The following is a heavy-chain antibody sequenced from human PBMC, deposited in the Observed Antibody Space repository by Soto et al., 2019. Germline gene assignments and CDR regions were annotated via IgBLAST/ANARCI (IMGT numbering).Heavy chain of an antibody. CDR3: ARVSYGGVTTGEIDY. Sequence: QVQLVQSGAEVKKPGASVKVSCKASGYTFTNYGISWVRQAPGQGLEWMGWISAYNGNTNYAQKLQGRVTMTTDTSKSTAYMEMRSLRSDDTAVYYCARVSYGGVTTGEIDYWGQGTLVTVSS. V-gene: IGHV1-18*01. CDR1: GYTFTNYG. J-gene: IGHJ4*02. D-gene: IGHD4-17*01. CDR2: ISAYNGNT.